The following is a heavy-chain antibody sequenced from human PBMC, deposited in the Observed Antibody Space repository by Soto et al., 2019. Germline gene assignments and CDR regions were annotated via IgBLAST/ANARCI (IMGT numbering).Heavy chain of an antibody. D-gene: IGHD3-9*01. CDR1: GGSISSYY. V-gene: IGHV4-59*01. CDR2: IYYSGST. CDR3: ARANSYDILTGYHIDY. J-gene: IGHJ4*02. Sequence: PSETLSLTCTVSGGSISSYYWSWIRQPPGKGLEWIGYIYYSGSTNYNPSLKSRVTISVDTSKNQFSLKLSSVTAADTAVYYCARANSYDILTGYHIDYWGQGTLVTVSS.